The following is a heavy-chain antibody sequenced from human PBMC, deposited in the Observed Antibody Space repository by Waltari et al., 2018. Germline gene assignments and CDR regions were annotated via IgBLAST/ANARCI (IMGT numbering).Heavy chain of an antibody. D-gene: IGHD6-6*01. Sequence: EVQLVESGGGLVKPGGSLRLSCAASGFTFSSYSMNWVRQAPGKGLECVSSISSSSSYIYYADSVKGRFTISRDNAKNSLYLQMNSLRAEDTAVYYCARDKSIAADYWGQGTLVTVSS. J-gene: IGHJ4*02. V-gene: IGHV3-21*01. CDR3: ARDKSIAADY. CDR2: ISSSSSYI. CDR1: GFTFSSYS.